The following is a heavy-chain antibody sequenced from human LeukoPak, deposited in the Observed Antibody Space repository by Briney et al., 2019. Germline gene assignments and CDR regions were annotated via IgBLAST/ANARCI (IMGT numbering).Heavy chain of an antibody. V-gene: IGHV3-7*03. CDR1: GFTFSSYW. J-gene: IGHJ6*02. Sequence: GGSLRLSRAASGFTFSSYWMSWVRQAPGKGLEWVANIKQDGSEKYYVDSVKGRFTISRGNAKNSLYLQMNSLRAEDTAVYYCARGLRYYYYYGMDVWGQGTTVTVSS. D-gene: IGHD3-16*01. CDR2: IKQDGSEK. CDR3: ARGLRYYYYYGMDV.